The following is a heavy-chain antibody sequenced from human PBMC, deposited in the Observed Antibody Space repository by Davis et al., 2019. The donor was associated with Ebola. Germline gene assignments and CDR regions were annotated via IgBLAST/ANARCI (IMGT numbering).Heavy chain of an antibody. CDR1: GFTFSDYY. J-gene: IGHJ5*02. CDR2: ISSSGSTI. V-gene: IGHV3-11*04. Sequence: GESLKISCAASGFTFSDYYMSWIRQAPGKGLEWVSYISSSGSTIYYADSVKGRFTISRDNAKNSLYLQMNSLRAEDTAVYYCASRGTPGSPFGWFDPWGQGTLVTVSS. D-gene: IGHD1-26*01. CDR3: ASRGTPGSPFGWFDP.